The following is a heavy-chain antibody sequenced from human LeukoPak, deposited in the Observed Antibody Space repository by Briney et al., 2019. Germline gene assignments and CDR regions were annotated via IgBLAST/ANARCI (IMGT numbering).Heavy chain of an antibody. J-gene: IGHJ4*02. V-gene: IGHV4-34*01. CDR2: INNSGST. Sequence: SETLSLTCGAYGGSFSGYYWSWIRQPPGKGLEWIGEINNSGSTNYNPSLKSRVTISVDTSKNEFSLKLSSVTAADTAAYYCVRDIAAAGGFDYWGQGTLVTVSS. CDR3: VRDIAAAGGFDY. D-gene: IGHD6-13*01. CDR1: GGSFSGYY.